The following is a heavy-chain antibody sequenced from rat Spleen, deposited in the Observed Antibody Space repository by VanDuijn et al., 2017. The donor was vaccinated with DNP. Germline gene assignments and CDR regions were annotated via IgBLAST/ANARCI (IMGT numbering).Heavy chain of an antibody. CDR1: GFSLTSYG. CDR3: AKDYSGAPDY. J-gene: IGHJ2*01. Sequence: VQLKESGPGLVQPSQTLSLTCTVSGFSLTSYGVSWVRQPPGKGLEWVASIGPDGHITYYRDSVKGRFSISRDNGKSTLYLQMNSLRSEDTATYYCAKDYSGAPDYWGQGVMVTVSS. CDR2: IGPDGHIT. D-gene: IGHD1-1*01. V-gene: IGHV5-19*01.